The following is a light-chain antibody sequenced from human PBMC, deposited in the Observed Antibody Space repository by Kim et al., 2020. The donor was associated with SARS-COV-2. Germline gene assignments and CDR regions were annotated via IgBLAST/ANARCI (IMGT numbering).Light chain of an antibody. CDR3: QVWDDTGDQPV. Sequence: YELTQPPSVSVAPGKTARMTCGGNNIGTYSVHWYQQKPGQAPVLVISYDSDRPSGIPERFSGSNSGNRATLSISRVEAGDEADYYCQVWDDTGDQPVFGGGTKLTVL. CDR2: YDS. CDR1: NIGTYS. J-gene: IGLJ3*02. V-gene: IGLV3-21*04.